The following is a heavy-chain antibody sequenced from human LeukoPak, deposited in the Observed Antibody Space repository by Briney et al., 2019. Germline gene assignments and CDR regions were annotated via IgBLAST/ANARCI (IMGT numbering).Heavy chain of an antibody. Sequence: PSETLSLTCTVSGGSVSRGSYYWSWIRQPPGKGLEWIGYIYYSGSTNYNPSLKSRVTISVDTSKNQFSLKLSSVTAADTAVYYCARMRGVLGIVGANYYYYYGMDVWGQGTTVTVSS. D-gene: IGHD1-26*01. J-gene: IGHJ6*02. CDR1: GGSVSRGSYY. CDR2: IYYSGST. V-gene: IGHV4-61*01. CDR3: ARMRGVLGIVGANYYYYYGMDV.